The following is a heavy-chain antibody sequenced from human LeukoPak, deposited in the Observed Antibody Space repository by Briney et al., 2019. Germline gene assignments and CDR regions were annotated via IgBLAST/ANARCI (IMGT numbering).Heavy chain of an antibody. CDR1: GGSISSYY. V-gene: IGHV4-59*01. CDR3: ARAVPAAIGGWFDP. Sequence: SETLSLTCTVSGGSISSYYWSWIRQPPGKGLEWIGYIYYSGSTNYNPSLKSRVTISVDTSKNQFSLKLSSVTAADTAVYYCARAVPAAIGGWFDPWGQGTLVTVSS. J-gene: IGHJ5*02. D-gene: IGHD2-2*01. CDR2: IYYSGST.